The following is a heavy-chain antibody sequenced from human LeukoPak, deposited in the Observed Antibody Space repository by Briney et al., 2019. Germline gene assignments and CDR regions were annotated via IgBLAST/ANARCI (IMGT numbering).Heavy chain of an antibody. CDR2: INPNSGGT. CDR1: GYTFTGYY. Sequence: ASVKVSCKASGYTFTGYYMHWVRQAPGQGLEWMGWINPNSGGTNYAQKFQGRVTMTTDTSTSTAYMELRSLRSDDTAVYYCARDLVNWIVGATNDYWGQGTLVTVSS. J-gene: IGHJ4*02. D-gene: IGHD1-26*01. CDR3: ARDLVNWIVGATNDY. V-gene: IGHV1-2*02.